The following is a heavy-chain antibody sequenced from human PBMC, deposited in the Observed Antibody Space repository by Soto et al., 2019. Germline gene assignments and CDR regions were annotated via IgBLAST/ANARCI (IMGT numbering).Heavy chain of an antibody. J-gene: IGHJ6*02. CDR1: GYSFTSYW. Sequence: EVQLVQSGAEVKKPGESLRISCKGSGYSFTSYWISWVRQMPGKGLEWMGRIDPSDSYTNYSPSFQGHVTISADKSISTAYLQWSSLKASDTAMYYCARHLSIPGSPFNYGMDVWGQGTTVTVSS. CDR3: ARHLSIPGSPFNYGMDV. CDR2: IDPSDSYT. D-gene: IGHD2-21*01. V-gene: IGHV5-10-1*03.